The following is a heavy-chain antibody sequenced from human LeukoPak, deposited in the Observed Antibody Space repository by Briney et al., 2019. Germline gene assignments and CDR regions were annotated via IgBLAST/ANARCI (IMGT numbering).Heavy chain of an antibody. J-gene: IGHJ6*02. Sequence: GGSLRLSCAASGFTFSSYAMHWVRQAPGKGLEWVAVISYDGSNKYYADSVKGRFTISRDNSKNTLYLQMNSLRAEDTAVYYCAREEHDYVWGSYRYYYHYGIDVWGQGTTVTVSS. CDR3: AREEHDYVWGSYRYYYHYGIDV. D-gene: IGHD3-16*02. V-gene: IGHV3-30-3*01. CDR1: GFTFSSYA. CDR2: ISYDGSNK.